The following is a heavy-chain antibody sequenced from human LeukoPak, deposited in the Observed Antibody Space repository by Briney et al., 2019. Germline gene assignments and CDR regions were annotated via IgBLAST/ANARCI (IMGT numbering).Heavy chain of an antibody. V-gene: IGHV3-23*01. J-gene: IGHJ3*02. CDR3: ARPAITAFDI. Sequence: GGSLRLSCAASGFTFSSYAMSWVRQAPGKGLEWVSAISGSGSITYYGDSVKGRITISRDNAKNSVSLYMNSLRAEDWAVYYCARPAITAFDIWGQGTMVTASS. D-gene: IGHD3-10*01. CDR1: GFTFSSYA. CDR2: ISGSGSIT.